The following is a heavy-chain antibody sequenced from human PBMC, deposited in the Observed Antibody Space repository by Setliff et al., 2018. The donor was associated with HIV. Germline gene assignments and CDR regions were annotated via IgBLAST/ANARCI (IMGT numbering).Heavy chain of an antibody. CDR3: ATYHVRSSGWYRGLDY. Sequence: ASVKVSCKASGYTFTDYYIHWVRQAPGQGLEWMGWIYPNTGGTNYARKFQGRVTMTEDTSTDTAYMELSSLRSEDTAVYYCATYHVRSSGWYRGLDYWGQGTLVTVSS. D-gene: IGHD6-19*01. CDR2: IYPNTGGT. CDR1: GYTFTDYY. J-gene: IGHJ4*02. V-gene: IGHV1-2*02.